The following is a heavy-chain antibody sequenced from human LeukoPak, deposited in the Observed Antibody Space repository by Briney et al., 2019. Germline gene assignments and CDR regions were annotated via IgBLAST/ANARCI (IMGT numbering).Heavy chain of an antibody. D-gene: IGHD3-22*01. CDR2: ISSSSSYI. J-gene: IGHJ3*02. Sequence: GGSLRLSCAASGFTFSSYEMNWVRQAPGKGLEWVSSISSSSSYIYYADSVKGRFTISRDNAKNSLYLQMNSLRAEDTAVYYCASDLLGLTMISGAFDIWGQGTMVTVSS. V-gene: IGHV3-21*01. CDR3: ASDLLGLTMISGAFDI. CDR1: GFTFSSYE.